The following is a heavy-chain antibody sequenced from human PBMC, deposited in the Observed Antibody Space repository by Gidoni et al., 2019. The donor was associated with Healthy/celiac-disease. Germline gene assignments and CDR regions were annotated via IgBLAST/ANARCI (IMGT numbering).Heavy chain of an antibody. V-gene: IGHV1-69*06. J-gene: IGHJ5*02. CDR3: ARAPYSSSPGTFDP. CDR1: GGTFSSYA. CDR2: IIPIFGTA. Sequence: KVSCKASGGTFSSYAISWVRQAPGQGLEWMGGIIPIFGTANYAQKFRGRVTITADKSTSSAYMELSSLRSEDTAVYYCARAPYSSSPGTFDPWGQGTLVTVSS. D-gene: IGHD6-13*01.